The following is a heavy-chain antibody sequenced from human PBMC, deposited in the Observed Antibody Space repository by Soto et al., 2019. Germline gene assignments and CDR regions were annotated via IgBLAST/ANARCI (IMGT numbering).Heavy chain of an antibody. J-gene: IGHJ3*02. CDR3: ARCATAAAGTGAFDI. CDR2: ISATDGST. CDR1: GFTFSSYA. D-gene: IGHD6-13*01. V-gene: IGHV3-23*01. Sequence: GGSLRLSCAGSGFTFSSYAMSWVRQAPGKGLEWVSAISATDGSTYYAASVKGRFTISRDNSDNTLYLQMNSLSAEDTAIYYCARCATAAAGTGAFDIWGRGTVVTVSS.